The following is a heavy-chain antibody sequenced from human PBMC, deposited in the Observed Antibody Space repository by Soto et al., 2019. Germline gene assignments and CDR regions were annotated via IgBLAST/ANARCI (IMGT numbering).Heavy chain of an antibody. J-gene: IGHJ6*02. V-gene: IGHV3-33*01. CDR1: GFTFSSYG. CDR3: ARPQPETVREANHYYYGMDV. D-gene: IGHD3-10*01. Sequence: QVQLVESGGGVVQPGRSLRLSCAASGFTFSSYGMHWVRQAPGKGLEWVAVIWYDGSNKYYADSVKGRFTISRDNSKNTLYLQMNSLRAEDTAVYYCARPQPETVREANHYYYGMDVWGQGTTVTVSS. CDR2: IWYDGSNK.